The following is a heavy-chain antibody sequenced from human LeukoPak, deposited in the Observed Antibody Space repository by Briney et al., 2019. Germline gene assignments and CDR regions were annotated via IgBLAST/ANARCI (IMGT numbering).Heavy chain of an antibody. Sequence: GGSLRLSCAASGFTFSSYSMNWVRQAPGKGLEWVSVIYTGGSTYYADSVRGRFTISRDNSKNTVYLQMNSLRAEDTAMYYCARDVVAWGRGTLVTVSS. V-gene: IGHV3-66*01. J-gene: IGHJ2*01. CDR3: ARDVVA. D-gene: IGHD2-2*01. CDR2: IYTGGST. CDR1: GFTFSSYS.